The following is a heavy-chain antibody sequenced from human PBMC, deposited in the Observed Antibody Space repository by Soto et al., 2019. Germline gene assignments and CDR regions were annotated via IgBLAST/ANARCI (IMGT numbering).Heavy chain of an antibody. CDR1: GYTFTGYY. Sequence: ASVKVSCKASGYTFTGYYMHWVRQAPGQGLEWMGWINPNSGGTNYAQKFQGWVTMTRDTSISTAYMELSRLRSDDTAVYYCARGLVPAAYDGSLAPYDYWGQGTLVTVSS. CDR2: INPNSGGT. CDR3: ARGLVPAAYDGSLAPYDY. D-gene: IGHD2-2*01. V-gene: IGHV1-2*04. J-gene: IGHJ4*02.